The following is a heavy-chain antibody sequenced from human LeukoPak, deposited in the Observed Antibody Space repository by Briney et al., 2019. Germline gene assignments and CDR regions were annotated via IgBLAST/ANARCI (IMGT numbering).Heavy chain of an antibody. CDR2: ISGGSGST. D-gene: IGHD3-22*01. Sequence: VRQXPGKGLAWXXTISGGSGSTYCADSVKGRFTISRDNSKNTLYLQMNSLRDEDTAVYYCAKHRFESGGYHSTDWGQGTLVTVSS. J-gene: IGHJ4*02. V-gene: IGHV3-23*01. CDR3: AKHRFESGGYHSTD.